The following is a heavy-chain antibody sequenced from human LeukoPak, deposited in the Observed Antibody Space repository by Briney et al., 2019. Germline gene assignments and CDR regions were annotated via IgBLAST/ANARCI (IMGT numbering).Heavy chain of an antibody. V-gene: IGHV4-59*11. D-gene: IGHD6-13*01. J-gene: IGHJ5*02. CDR2: DYYSGST. Sequence: PSETLLLTCTVAGGSISSHYWSWIRQPPGKGLVWFGYDYYSGSTNYDPSLKSHVTISVDTSKNQSSLKLSSVPAPDTAVYYCARVSAGRRWFDPWGQGTLVTVSS. CDR1: GGSISSHY. CDR3: ARVSAGRRWFDP.